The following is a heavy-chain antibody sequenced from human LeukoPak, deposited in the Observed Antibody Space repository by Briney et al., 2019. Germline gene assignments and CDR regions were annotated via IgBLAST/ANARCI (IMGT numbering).Heavy chain of an antibody. J-gene: IGHJ4*02. CDR2: INHSGST. Sequence: SETLSLTCAVYGGSFSGYYWSWIRQPPGKGLEWIGEINHSGSTNYNPSLKSRVTISVDTSKNQFSLKLSSVTAADTAVYYCARMLNYYDSSGYPYYFDYWGQGTLVTVSS. CDR1: GGSFSGYY. V-gene: IGHV4-34*01. D-gene: IGHD3-22*01. CDR3: ARMLNYYDSSGYPYYFDY.